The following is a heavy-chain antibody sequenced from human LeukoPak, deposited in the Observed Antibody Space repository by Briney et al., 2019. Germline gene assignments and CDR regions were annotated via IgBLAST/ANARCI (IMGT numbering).Heavy chain of an antibody. CDR2: INQDGSET. D-gene: IGHD6-13*01. V-gene: IGHV3-7*01. CDR3: ARGLATAAAY. Sequence: GGSLRLSCADSGFTFAKYWLSWVRQAPGKGLEWMANINQDGSETYSVDSVKGRFTISRDNAKNSVYLQMNSLRVEDTAIYYCARGLATAAAYWGQGTLVTVSS. CDR1: GFTFAKYW. J-gene: IGHJ4*02.